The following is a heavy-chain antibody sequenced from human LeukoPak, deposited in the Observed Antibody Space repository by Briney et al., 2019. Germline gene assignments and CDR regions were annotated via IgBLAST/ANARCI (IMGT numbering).Heavy chain of an antibody. CDR2: IYDSGST. D-gene: IGHD2-8*01. J-gene: IGHJ4*02. Sequence: SETLSLTCTVSGCSISSYYWSWIRQPPGKGLEWIWYIYDSGSTNYNPSLKSRVTISVDTSKNPIYVKLSSVTDADTAVYYCARANRSDLYFDYWGQGTLVTVSS. V-gene: IGHV4-59*01. CDR3: ARANRSDLYFDY. CDR1: GCSISSYY.